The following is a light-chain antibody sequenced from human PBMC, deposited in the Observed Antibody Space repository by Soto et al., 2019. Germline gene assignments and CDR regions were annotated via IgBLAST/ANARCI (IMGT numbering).Light chain of an antibody. J-gene: IGKJ2*01. CDR3: QQYGSSPYT. CDR2: GAS. Sequence: EIGLTQSPGTLSLSPGERATLSCRASQSVSSTYLAWYQQKPGQAPRLLIYGASSRAIGIPDRFSGSGSGTDFTLTISRLEPEDFAVYYCQQYGSSPYTFGQGTTLEIK. CDR1: QSVSSTY. V-gene: IGKV3-20*01.